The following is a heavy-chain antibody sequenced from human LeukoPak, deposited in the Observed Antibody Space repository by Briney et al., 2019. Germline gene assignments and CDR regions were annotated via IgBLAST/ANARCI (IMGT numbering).Heavy chain of an antibody. CDR2: IWYDGSNK. CDR3: ARGGGPSY. J-gene: IGHJ4*02. Sequence: GGSLRLSCAASGSTFSSYDMHWVRQAPGTGLEWVAVIWYDGSNKYYADSVKGRFTISRDNSKNTLYLQMNSLRAEDTAVYYCARGGGPSYWGQGTLVTVSS. CDR1: GSTFSSYD. D-gene: IGHD1-26*01. V-gene: IGHV3-33*01.